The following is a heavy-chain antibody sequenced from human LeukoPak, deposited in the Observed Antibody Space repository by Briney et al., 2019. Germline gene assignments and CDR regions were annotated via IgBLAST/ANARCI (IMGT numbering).Heavy chain of an antibody. J-gene: IGHJ4*02. CDR2: INHSGST. Sequence: SETLSLTCTVSGGSISSYYWSWIRQPPGKGLEWIGEINHSGSTNYNPSLKSRVTISVDTSKNQFSLKLSSVTAADTAVYYCASLFGSGRTFDYWGQGTLVTVSS. CDR1: GGSISSYY. V-gene: IGHV4-34*01. CDR3: ASLFGSGRTFDY. D-gene: IGHD3-10*01.